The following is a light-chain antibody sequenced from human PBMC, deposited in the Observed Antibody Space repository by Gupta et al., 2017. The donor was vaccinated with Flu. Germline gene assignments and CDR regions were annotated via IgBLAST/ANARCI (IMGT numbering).Light chain of an antibody. Sequence: DIQMTQSPTSLSASVGDRVTITCRASQSISSYLNWYQQKPGKAPKLLIYAASSLQSGVPSRFSGSGSGTDFTLTISRLQPEDFATYYCQRSDSTPWEFGQGTKVEIK. CDR1: QSISSY. CDR2: AAS. V-gene: IGKV1-39*01. CDR3: QRSDSTPWE. J-gene: IGKJ1*01.